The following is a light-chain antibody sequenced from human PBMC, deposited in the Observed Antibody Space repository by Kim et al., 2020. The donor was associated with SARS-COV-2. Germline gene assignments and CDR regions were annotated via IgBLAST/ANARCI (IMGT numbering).Light chain of an antibody. V-gene: IGLV1-47*01. CDR1: SSNIGSNY. CDR2: EDD. J-gene: IGLJ3*02. Sequence: QMSTISCSGSSSNIGSNYVYWYQQLPRTAPKLLVSEDDKRPSGVPDRFSGSKSGTSASLAISGLRSEDEADYYCAAWDDSLTGRVFGGGTQVTVL. CDR3: AAWDDSLTGRV.